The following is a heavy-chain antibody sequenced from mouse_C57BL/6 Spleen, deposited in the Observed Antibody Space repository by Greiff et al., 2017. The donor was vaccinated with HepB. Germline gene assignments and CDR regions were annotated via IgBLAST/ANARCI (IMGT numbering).Heavy chain of an antibody. CDR3: ARNNYYDYDGAWFAY. Sequence: EVQGVESGGGLVQPGGSLKLSCAASGFTFSDYYMYWVRQTPEKRLEWVAYISNGGGSTYYPDTVKGRFTISRDNAKNTLYLQMSRLKSEDTAMYYCARNNYYDYDGAWFAYWGQGTLVTVSA. CDR2: ISNGGGST. V-gene: IGHV5-12*01. D-gene: IGHD2-4*01. J-gene: IGHJ3*01. CDR1: GFTFSDYY.